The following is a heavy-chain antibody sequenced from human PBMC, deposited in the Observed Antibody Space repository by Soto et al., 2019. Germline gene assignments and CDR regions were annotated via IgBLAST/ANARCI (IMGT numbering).Heavy chain of an antibody. Sequence: PSETLSLTCAISGVSIHKSHSFWGWIRQPPGKGLEFIGNVYYSGGAHYNPSLKSRVTISVDTAKNQVSPRVNSVTAADTAVYYCGRVVEGATRHTDFDSWGQGTLVTVS. D-gene: IGHD2-15*01. CDR1: GVSIHKSHSF. J-gene: IGHJ5*01. V-gene: IGHV4-39*01. CDR2: VYYSGGA. CDR3: GRVVEGATRHTDFDS.